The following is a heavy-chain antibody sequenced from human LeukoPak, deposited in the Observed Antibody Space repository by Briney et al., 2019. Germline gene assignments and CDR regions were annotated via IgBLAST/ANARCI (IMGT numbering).Heavy chain of an antibody. J-gene: IGHJ6*03. D-gene: IGHD1-1*01. CDR3: ARGPPRGKYYYMDV. Sequence: GGSLRLSCAASGFTFSSFDMHWVRQPIGQGLEWVSTIGTASDTYYPGSVECRFTLSRDNAKNSLYLQMNSLTAGDTAVYYCARGPPRGKYYYMDVWGKGTTVTVSS. CDR1: GFTFSSFD. CDR2: IGTASDT. V-gene: IGHV3-13*01.